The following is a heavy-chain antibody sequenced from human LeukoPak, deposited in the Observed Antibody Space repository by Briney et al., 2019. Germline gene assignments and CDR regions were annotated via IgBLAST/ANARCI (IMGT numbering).Heavy chain of an antibody. J-gene: IGHJ4*02. CDR2: ITSSSSTI. V-gene: IGHV3-48*01. CDR1: GFIFSDYS. CDR3: AREGPYSSSND. D-gene: IGHD6-6*01. Sequence: GGSLRLSCAASGFIFSDYSMNWVRQAPGKGLEWVSHITSSSSTIYYADSVKGRFTISRDNGKNSLYLRMNSLRAEDTAVYYCAREGPYSSSNDWGQGTLVTVSS.